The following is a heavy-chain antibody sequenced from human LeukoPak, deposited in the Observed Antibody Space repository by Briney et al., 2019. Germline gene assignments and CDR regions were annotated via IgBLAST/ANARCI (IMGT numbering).Heavy chain of an antibody. J-gene: IGHJ4*02. CDR3: ARGGGMRSWYDFDY. D-gene: IGHD6-13*01. Sequence: GGSLRLSCAASGFTFSNYWMSWVRQAPGKGLEFMANIKEAGSEKYYVVSVKGRFTISRDNDKNLVHLQMNSLRAEDTAVYYCARGGGMRSWYDFDYWGQGTLVTVSS. CDR1: GFTFSNYW. CDR2: IKEAGSEK. V-gene: IGHV3-7*04.